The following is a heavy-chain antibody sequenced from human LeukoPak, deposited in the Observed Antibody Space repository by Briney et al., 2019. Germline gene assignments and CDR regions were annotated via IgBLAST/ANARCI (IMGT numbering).Heavy chain of an antibody. J-gene: IGHJ6*04. Sequence: GGSLRHSCAASGFTVINNYMTWVRQAPGKGLEWVSVIYSGGTTHYADSVKGRFTISRDNSKNTLYLQMNSLRVDDTAVYYCSTSPSWGVWGTGTTVTVSS. V-gene: IGHV3-53*01. CDR2: IYSGGTT. CDR1: GFTVINNY. CDR3: STSPSWGV. D-gene: IGHD3-16*01.